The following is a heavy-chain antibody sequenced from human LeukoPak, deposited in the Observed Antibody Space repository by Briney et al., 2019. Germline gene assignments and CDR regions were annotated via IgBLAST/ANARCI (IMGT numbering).Heavy chain of an antibody. CDR2: ISSSSRYI. D-gene: IGHD3-9*01. J-gene: IGHJ4*02. Sequence: GGSLRLSCAVSRFTFSTYTMNWVRQAPGKGLEWVSSISSSSRYIYYADSVKGRFTISRDDAKNSLYLQMNSLRAEDTAVYYCARGGSDILTQHDYWGQGTLVTVSS. CDR1: RFTFSTYT. V-gene: IGHV3-21*01. CDR3: ARGGSDILTQHDY.